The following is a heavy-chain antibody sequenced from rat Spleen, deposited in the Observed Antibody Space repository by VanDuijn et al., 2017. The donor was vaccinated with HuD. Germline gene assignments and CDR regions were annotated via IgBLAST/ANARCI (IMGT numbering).Heavy chain of an antibody. CDR3: TRGWLSPYNWFAY. CDR2: ISTGGTNT. Sequence: EVRLVESGGGLVQPGRSLKLSCAASGFTFTNYDMAWVRQAPTKGLEWIASISTGGTNTYYRGSVKGRFTISRDNAKSTLYLQMNSLRSEDTATYYCTRGWLSPYNWFAYWGQGVMVTVSS. D-gene: IGHD1-12*03. CDR1: GFTFTNYD. V-gene: IGHV5-25*01. J-gene: IGHJ2*01.